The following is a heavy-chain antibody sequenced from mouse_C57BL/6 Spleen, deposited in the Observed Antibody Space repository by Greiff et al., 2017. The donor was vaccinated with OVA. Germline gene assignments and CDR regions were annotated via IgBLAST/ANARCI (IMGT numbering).Heavy chain of an antibody. CDR1: GFTFSDYG. V-gene: IGHV5-17*01. CDR2: ISSGSSTI. Sequence: EVKLVESGGGLVKPGGSLKLSCAASGFTFSDYGMHWVRQAPEKGLEWVAYISSGSSTIYYADTVKGRFTISRDNAKNTLFLQMTSLRSEDTAMYYCARPIEDYAMDYWGQGTSVTVSS. CDR3: ARPIEDYAMDY. J-gene: IGHJ4*01.